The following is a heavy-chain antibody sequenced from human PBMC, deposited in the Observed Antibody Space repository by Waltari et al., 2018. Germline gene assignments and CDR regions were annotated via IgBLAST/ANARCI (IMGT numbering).Heavy chain of an antibody. V-gene: IGHV3-15*01. CDR2: IKSKTDGGTT. D-gene: IGHD1-20*01. CDR1: GFTFSNAW. J-gene: IGHJ6*02. Sequence: EVQLVESGGGLVKPGGSLRLSCAASGFTFSNAWMSWFLTAPGKGLEWVGRIKSKTDGGTTDYAAPVKGRFTISRDDSKNTLYLQMNSLKTGDTAVYYCTTGRYVASYGMDVWGQGTTVTVSS. CDR3: TTGRYVASYGMDV.